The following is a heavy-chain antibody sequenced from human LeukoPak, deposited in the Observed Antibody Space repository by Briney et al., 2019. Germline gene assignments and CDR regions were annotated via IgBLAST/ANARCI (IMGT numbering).Heavy chain of an antibody. Sequence: ASVKVSCKASGYTFTSYDINWVRQATGQGLEWMGWMNPNSGNTGYAQKFQGRVTMTRNTSISTAYMELSSLRSDDTAVYYCARTATISENWFDPWGQGTLVTVSS. V-gene: IGHV1-8*01. CDR3: ARTATISENWFDP. D-gene: IGHD5-12*01. CDR2: MNPNSGNT. J-gene: IGHJ5*02. CDR1: GYTFTSYD.